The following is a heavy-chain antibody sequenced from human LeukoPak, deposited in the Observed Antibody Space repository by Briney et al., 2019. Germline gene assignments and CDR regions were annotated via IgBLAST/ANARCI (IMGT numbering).Heavy chain of an antibody. CDR2: IYYSGST. J-gene: IGHJ3*02. V-gene: IGHV4-31*03. CDR1: GGSISSGGYY. D-gene: IGHD5-18*01. CDR3: ARDDTAMANDAFDI. Sequence: SRTLSLTCTVSGGSISSGGYYWSWIRQHPGKGLEWIGYIYYSGSTYYNPSLKSRVTISVDTSKNQFSLKLSSVTAADTAVYYCARDDTAMANDAFDIWGQGTMVTVSS.